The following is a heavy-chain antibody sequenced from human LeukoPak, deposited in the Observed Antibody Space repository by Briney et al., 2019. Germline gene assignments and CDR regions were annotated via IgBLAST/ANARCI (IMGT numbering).Heavy chain of an antibody. CDR3: AREISGDTNFDY. V-gene: IGHV1-18*01. CDR2: ISAYNGNT. Sequence: GASVKVSCKASGSIFTSYGISWVRQAPGQGLEWMGWISAYNGNTNYAQKIQGRVTMTTDTSTSTAYMELRSLRSDDTAVYYCAREISGDTNFDYWGQGTLVTVSS. CDR1: GSIFTSYG. J-gene: IGHJ4*02. D-gene: IGHD3-10*01.